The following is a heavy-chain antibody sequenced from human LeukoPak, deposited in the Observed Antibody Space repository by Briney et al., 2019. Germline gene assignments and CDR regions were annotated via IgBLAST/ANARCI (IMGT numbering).Heavy chain of an antibody. CDR2: FTSRSAGGTI. Sequence: GGSLRLSCTASGVTVSNTWMSWVRQAPGKGLEWVGLFTSRSAGGTIHYAAPVQGRFTILAEDSKNTWYLQMNGLQIEDTGIYYCTTGGGTMDFWGQGTPVTVSS. CDR3: TTGGGTMDF. D-gene: IGHD2-15*01. J-gene: IGHJ4*02. V-gene: IGHV3-15*01. CDR1: GVTVSNTW.